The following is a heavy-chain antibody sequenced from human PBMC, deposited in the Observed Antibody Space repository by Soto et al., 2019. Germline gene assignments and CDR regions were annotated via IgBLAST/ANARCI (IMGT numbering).Heavy chain of an antibody. CDR3: ARGRVVRGVTNSVPHDY. CDR1: GYTFTTYA. D-gene: IGHD3-10*01. J-gene: IGHJ4*02. Sequence: ASGKVSCKASGYTFTTYAMHWVRQAPGQRLEWMGWINGGNADTKYSQKFQGRVSITRDTSASTVYMELSSLISEDTAVYYCARGRVVRGVTNSVPHDYWGQGTLVTVSS. V-gene: IGHV1-3*01. CDR2: INGGNADT.